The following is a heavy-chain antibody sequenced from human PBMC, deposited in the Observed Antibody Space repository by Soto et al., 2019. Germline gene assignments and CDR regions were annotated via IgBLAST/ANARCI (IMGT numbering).Heavy chain of an antibody. V-gene: IGHV1-24*01. CDR3: ATESGYFDYYYGMDV. Sequence: ASVKVSCKVSGYTLTELSMHWVRQAPGKGLEWMGGFDPEDGETIYAQKFQGRVTTTEDTSTDTAYMELSSLRSEDTAVYYCATESGYFDYYYGMDVWGQGTTVTVSS. CDR1: GYTLTELS. CDR2: FDPEDGET. D-gene: IGHD3-9*01. J-gene: IGHJ6*02.